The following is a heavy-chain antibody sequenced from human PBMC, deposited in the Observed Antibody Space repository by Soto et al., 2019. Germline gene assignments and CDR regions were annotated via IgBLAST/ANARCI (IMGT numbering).Heavy chain of an antibody. Sequence: EVQLVESGGGLIPPGGSLRLSCAASGFLVNSAYMTWVRQAPGKGLEWLSSTLYAESVKGRFTISRDNSKNRLDLQMNSLRAEDTAMYYCARSGYSFAWGYWGQGTLVIVTS. CDR1: GFLVNSAY. CDR2: ST. D-gene: IGHD5-18*01. J-gene: IGHJ4*02. V-gene: IGHV3-53*01. CDR3: ARSGYSFAWGY.